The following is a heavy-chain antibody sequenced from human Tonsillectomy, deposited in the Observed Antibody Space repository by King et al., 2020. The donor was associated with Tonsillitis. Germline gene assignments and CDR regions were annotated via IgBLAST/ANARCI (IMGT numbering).Heavy chain of an antibody. J-gene: IGHJ4*02. D-gene: IGHD3-3*01. CDR1: GFTFSSYA. V-gene: IGHV3-30*03. CDR3: ASIRRLRFLARSPPGY. CDR2: ISHDGSNK. Sequence: VQLVESGGGVVQPGRSLRLSCAASGFTFSSYAMHWVRQAPGKGLEWVAVISHDGSNKYYADSVKGRFTLSRDNSKNTLYLQMNSLRVDDTGLYYCASIRRLRFLARSPPGYGGQGTLVTVSS.